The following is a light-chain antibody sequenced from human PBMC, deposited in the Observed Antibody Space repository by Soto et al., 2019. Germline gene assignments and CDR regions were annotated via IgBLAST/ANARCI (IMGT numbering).Light chain of an antibody. J-gene: IGLJ2*01. CDR3: SSYTSSSTLDVV. CDR2: DVS. CDR1: SSDVGGYNY. Sequence: ALTQPASVSGSPGQSITISCTGTSSDVGGYNYVSWYQQHPGKAPKLMIYDVSNRPSGVSNRFSGSKSGNTASLTITGLQAEDEADYYCSSYTSSSTLDVVFGGGTKLTVL. V-gene: IGLV2-14*01.